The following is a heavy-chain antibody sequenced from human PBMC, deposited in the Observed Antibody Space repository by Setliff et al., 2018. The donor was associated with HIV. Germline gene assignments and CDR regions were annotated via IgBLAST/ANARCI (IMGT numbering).Heavy chain of an antibody. Sequence: GGSLRLSCAASGFTFSTYWTHWVRQAPGKGLVWVSRIYADGSSTSYADSVKGRFTISRDNSKNTLYLQMNSLRAEDTAVYYCARGGFGVVIIERLGVDYWGQGAKVTVSS. V-gene: IGHV3-74*01. CDR1: GFTFSTYW. CDR3: ARGGFGVVIIERLGVDY. CDR2: IYADGSST. J-gene: IGHJ4*02. D-gene: IGHD3-3*01.